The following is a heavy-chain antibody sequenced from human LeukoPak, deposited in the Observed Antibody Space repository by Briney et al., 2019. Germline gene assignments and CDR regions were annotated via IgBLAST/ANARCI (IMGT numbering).Heavy chain of an antibody. V-gene: IGHV3-30*02. CDR2: IRYDGSNK. J-gene: IGHJ4*02. CDR1: GFTFSIHW. CDR3: AKDLYGSGSYHDY. D-gene: IGHD3-10*01. Sequence: TGGSLRLSCAASGFTFSIHWMNWVRQAPGKGLEWVAFIRYDGSNKYYADPVKGRFTISRDNSKNTLYLQMNSLRAEDTAVYYCAKDLYGSGSYHDYWGQGTLVTVSS.